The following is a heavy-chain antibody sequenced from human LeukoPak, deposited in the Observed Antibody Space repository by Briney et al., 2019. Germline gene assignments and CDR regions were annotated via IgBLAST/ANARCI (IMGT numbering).Heavy chain of an antibody. CDR2: ISYDGSNK. V-gene: IGHV3-30*04. CDR1: GFTFSSYS. CDR3: ARGGPYRWFGELIPDQNYYGMDV. J-gene: IGHJ6*02. D-gene: IGHD3-10*01. Sequence: GGSLRLSCAASGFTFSSYSMHWVRQAPGKGLEWVAFISYDGSNKYYADSVKGRFTISRDNSKNTLYLQMNSLRAEDTAVYYCARGGPYRWFGELIPDQNYYGMDVWGQGTTVTVSS.